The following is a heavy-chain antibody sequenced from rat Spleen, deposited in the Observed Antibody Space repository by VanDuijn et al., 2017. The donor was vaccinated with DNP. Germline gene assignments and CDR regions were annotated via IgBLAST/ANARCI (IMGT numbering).Heavy chain of an antibody. D-gene: IGHD1-1*01. J-gene: IGHJ3*01. CDR3: ATLYYYTENWFPY. V-gene: IGHV5-20*01. CDR2: ISNDGSST. CDR1: GFTFSDYY. Sequence: EVQVVESGGGLVQPGRSLKLSCAASGFTFSDYYMAWVRQAPTKGLEWVASISNDGSSTNYGDSVKGRFTISRDNTKSTLYLQMDSLRSEDTATYYCATLYYYTENWFPYWGQGTLVTVSS.